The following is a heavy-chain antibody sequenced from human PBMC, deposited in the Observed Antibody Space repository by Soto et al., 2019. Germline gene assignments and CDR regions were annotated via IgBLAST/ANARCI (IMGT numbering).Heavy chain of an antibody. CDR2: IIPIFGTA. CDR1: GGTFSSYA. V-gene: IGHV1-69*13. J-gene: IGHJ6*02. D-gene: IGHD6-13*01. CDR3: ARNGKAAAGTWGMDV. Sequence: VASVKVSCKASGGTFSSYAISWVRQAPGQGLEWMGGIIPIFGTANYAQKFQGRVTITADESTSTAYMELSSLRSEDTAVYYCARNGKAAAGTWGMDVWGQGTTVTAP.